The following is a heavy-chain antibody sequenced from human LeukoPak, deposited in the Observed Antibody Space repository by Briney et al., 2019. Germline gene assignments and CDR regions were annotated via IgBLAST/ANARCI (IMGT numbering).Heavy chain of an antibody. J-gene: IGHJ5*02. D-gene: IGHD3-10*01. V-gene: IGHV4-59*01. CDR1: GGSISTYY. CDR3: ARGRGDARGASFDP. CDR2: IYYTGST. Sequence: SETLSLTCIVSGGSISTYYWSWIRQPPGKGLEWIGYIYYTGSTTYNPSLKSRVSISVDTSKNKFSLDLNSVSAADTAVYYCARGRGDARGASFDPWGQGTLVTVSS.